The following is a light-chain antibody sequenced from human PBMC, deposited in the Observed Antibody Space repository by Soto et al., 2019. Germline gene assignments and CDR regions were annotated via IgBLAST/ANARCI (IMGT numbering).Light chain of an antibody. CDR1: QSIDNK. Sequence: DIQVTQSPSTLSRSVGDRVTITCRASQSIDNKLAWHQRKPGKAPKLLIYDASTLESGVPSTFDGSGFGTEFTLTIGSLQPDDFATYYCQEYSDSSWTSGQGTKVDIK. J-gene: IGKJ1*01. CDR2: DAS. V-gene: IGKV1-5*01. CDR3: QEYSDSSWT.